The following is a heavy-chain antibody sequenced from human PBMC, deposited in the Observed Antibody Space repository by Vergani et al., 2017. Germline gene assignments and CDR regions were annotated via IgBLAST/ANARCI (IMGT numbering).Heavy chain of an antibody. V-gene: IGHV4-39*07. J-gene: IGHJ4*02. D-gene: IGHD2-2*02. Sequence: QLQLQESGPGLVKPSETLSLTCTVSGGSISIVSYYWAWIRQPPGKGLEWIGRIRSKNDGGTADYAAPLKGRFTISRDDSKDSAFLLVNNLKTEDTAVYFCYTDYHDYWGQGTLVTVSS. CDR2: KNDGGTA. CDR3: YTDYHDY. CDR1: GGSISIVSYY.